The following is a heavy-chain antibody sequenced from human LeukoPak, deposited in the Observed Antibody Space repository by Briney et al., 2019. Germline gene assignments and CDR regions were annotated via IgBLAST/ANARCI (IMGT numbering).Heavy chain of an antibody. D-gene: IGHD2-2*01. Sequence: SETLSLTCAVYGYSLTNHYWIWIRQPPGKGLEWVGEVLHTGGTNNNPSLKSRVTISVDTSKNQFFLKLTSVTAADTAVYYCGRGPAAIHPWGPGTLVTVSS. CDR2: VLHTGGT. V-gene: IGHV4-34*12. J-gene: IGHJ5*02. CDR1: GYSLTNHY. CDR3: GRGPAAIHP.